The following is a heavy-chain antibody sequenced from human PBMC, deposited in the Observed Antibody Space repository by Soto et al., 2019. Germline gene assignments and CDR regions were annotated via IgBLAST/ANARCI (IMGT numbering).Heavy chain of an antibody. CDR1: GGSISSGGYS. CDR3: ARGGTTVNYGMDV. Sequence: SETLSLTCAVSGGSISSGGYSWSWIRQPPGKGLEWIGYIYHSGSTYYNPSLKSRVTISVDRSKNQFSLKLSSVTAADTAVYYCARGGTTVNYGMDVWGQGTTVTVSS. D-gene: IGHD4-17*01. CDR2: IYHSGST. V-gene: IGHV4-30-2*01. J-gene: IGHJ6*02.